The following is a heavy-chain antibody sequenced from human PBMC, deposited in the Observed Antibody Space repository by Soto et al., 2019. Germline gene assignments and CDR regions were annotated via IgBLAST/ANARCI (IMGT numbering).Heavy chain of an antibody. V-gene: IGHV4-59*08. CDR3: GRQGLGPQQGLVDV. Sequence: NPSETLSLTCTVSGGSISSYYWSWFRQSPGKRMEWIGYVHHSWGSSYNPSLQSRVAISLDTSKSQFSLKVTSVTATDTAVYYCGRQGLGPQQGLVDVGGQGTTVTVPS. D-gene: IGHD3-16*01. J-gene: IGHJ6*02. CDR2: VHHSWGS. CDR1: GGSISSYY.